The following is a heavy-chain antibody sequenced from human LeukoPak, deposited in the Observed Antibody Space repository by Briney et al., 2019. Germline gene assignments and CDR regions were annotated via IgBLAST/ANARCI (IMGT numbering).Heavy chain of an antibody. J-gene: IGHJ4*02. Sequence: AETLSLTCAVYGGSFSGYYWSWIRQAPGKGLEWIGEINHSGSTNYNPSLKSRHTISVDTSKNQFSLVLSSVTAAATAVYYCARGGPPPNHYGSGSYYKYGGQGTLVTVPS. D-gene: IGHD3-10*01. CDR2: INHSGST. CDR1: GGSFSGYY. V-gene: IGHV4-34*01. CDR3: ARGGPPPNHYGSGSYYKY.